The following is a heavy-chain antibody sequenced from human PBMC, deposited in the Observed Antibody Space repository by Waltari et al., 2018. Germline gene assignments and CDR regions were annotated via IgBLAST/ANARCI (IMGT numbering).Heavy chain of an antibody. Sequence: QLQLQESGPGLVKPSETLSLTCSVSGGSITNLEYYWAWIRQPPGKGPAGIGRIYYSGSTYYNPSLKRRVTLSVDTSKNQFSLMLNSVTAADTAVYFCAREGLNRSYYLFDQWGQGTLVTVSS. J-gene: IGHJ4*02. D-gene: IGHD3-10*01. CDR3: AREGLNRSYYLFDQ. V-gene: IGHV4-39*07. CDR1: GGSITNLEYY. CDR2: IYYSGST.